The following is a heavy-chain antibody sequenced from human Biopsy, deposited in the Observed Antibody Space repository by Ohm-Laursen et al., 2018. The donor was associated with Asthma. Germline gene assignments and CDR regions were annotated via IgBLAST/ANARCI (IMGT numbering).Heavy chain of an antibody. CDR2: ISSRGSNI. Sequence: SLRLSCTAPGFTFRGYYMTWIRQAPGKGLEWVAYISSRGSNIFYADSVKGRFTISRDNAKKSLFLEMNSLTVEDTAVYFCARGYSTSWYFGYWGQGTLVTVSS. D-gene: IGHD6-13*01. J-gene: IGHJ4*02. CDR3: ARGYSTSWYFGY. V-gene: IGHV3-11*01. CDR1: GFTFRGYY.